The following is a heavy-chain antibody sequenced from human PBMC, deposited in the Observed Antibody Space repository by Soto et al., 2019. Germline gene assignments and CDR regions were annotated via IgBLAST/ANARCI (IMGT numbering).Heavy chain of an antibody. CDR2: SSATGAGT. D-gene: IGHD1-7*01. CDR1: GFTFSSYG. CDR3: ATDRRAGGNYGFYSDF. Sequence: EVHLLESGGGLVQPGGSLRLSCAASGFTFSSYGMSWVRQAPGKGLEWVSFSSATGAGTYYADSVNGRFTISRDNSKNTLSLHMTSLGADATAVYYCATDRRAGGNYGFYSDFWGQGALVIVSS. V-gene: IGHV3-23*01. J-gene: IGHJ4*02.